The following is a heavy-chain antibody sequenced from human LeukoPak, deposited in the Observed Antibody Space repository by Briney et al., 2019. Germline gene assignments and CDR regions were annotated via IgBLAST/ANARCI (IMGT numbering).Heavy chain of an antibody. CDR3: ARAGTGLDY. V-gene: IGHV3-30*04. D-gene: IGHD2-8*02. J-gene: IGHJ4*02. CDR1: GFTFSSYA. Sequence: PGGSLRLSCAASGFTFSSYAMHWVRQAPGKGLEWVAVISYDGSNKYYADSVKGRFTISRDNSKNTLYLQMNSLRAEDTAVYYCARAGTGLDYWGQGTLVTVSS. CDR2: ISYDGSNK.